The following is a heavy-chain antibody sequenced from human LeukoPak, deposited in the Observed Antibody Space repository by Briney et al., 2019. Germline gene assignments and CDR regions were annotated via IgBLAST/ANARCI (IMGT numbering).Heavy chain of an antibody. CDR1: GFTFSSYG. Sequence: GGSLRLSCAASGFTFSSYGMHWVRQAPGKGLEWVAFIRYDGSNKYYADSVKGRFTISRDNSKNTLYLQMNSLRAEDTAVYYCARGSYGSGSYYNGYYYYGMDVWGQGTTVTVSS. CDR2: IRYDGSNK. J-gene: IGHJ6*02. CDR3: ARGSYGSGSYYNGYYYYGMDV. V-gene: IGHV3-30*02. D-gene: IGHD3-10*01.